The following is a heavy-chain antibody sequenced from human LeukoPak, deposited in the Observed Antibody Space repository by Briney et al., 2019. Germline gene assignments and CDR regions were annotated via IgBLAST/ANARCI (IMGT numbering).Heavy chain of an antibody. CDR2: KKQDGSRR. CDR3: ASAHYGDYEGFANINF. CDR1: RFTLSSYW. D-gene: IGHD4-17*01. J-gene: IGHJ4*02. V-gene: IGHV3-7*01. Sequence: PLGSLRLSLAAPRFTLSSYWMSWVRQAPGKGLGWVANKKQDGSRRYYVDSVKGGFTIYRDNAKNSLYLQMTSLRAEDTAVYYCASAHYGDYEGFANINFWGEGTLVTVSS.